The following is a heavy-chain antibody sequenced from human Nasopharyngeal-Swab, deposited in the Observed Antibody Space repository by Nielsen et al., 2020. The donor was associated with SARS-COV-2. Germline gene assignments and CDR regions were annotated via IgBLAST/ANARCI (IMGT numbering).Heavy chain of an antibody. Sequence: AGSLRLSCAVSGFPLKNYNMIWVRQAPGKGLEWLSYISISSLTTYYADPVKGRFTITRDNAKNTLYLQINSLRVEDTAVYYCARWRGSTTWYFDYWGQGTLVTVSS. V-gene: IGHV3-48*04. CDR2: ISISSLTT. CDR3: ARWRGSTTWYFDY. CDR1: GFPLKNYN. D-gene: IGHD2-2*01. J-gene: IGHJ4*02.